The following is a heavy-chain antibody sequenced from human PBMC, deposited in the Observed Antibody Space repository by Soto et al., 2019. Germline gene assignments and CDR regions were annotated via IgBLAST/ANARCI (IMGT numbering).Heavy chain of an antibody. CDR2: ISYDGSNK. D-gene: IGHD6-13*01. V-gene: IGHV3-30-3*01. CDR1: GFTFSSYA. J-gene: IGHJ4*02. CDR3: AREEGDSSSWYFDY. Sequence: QVQLVESGGGVVQPGRSLRLSCAASGFTFSSYAMHWVRQAPGKGLEWVAVISYDGSNKYYADSVKGRFTISRDNSKNTQYLQMNSLRAEDTAVYYCAREEGDSSSWYFDYWGQGTLVTVSS.